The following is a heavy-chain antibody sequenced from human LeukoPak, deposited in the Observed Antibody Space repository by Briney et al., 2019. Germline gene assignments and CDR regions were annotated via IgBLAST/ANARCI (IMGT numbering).Heavy chain of an antibody. V-gene: IGHV4-59*01. CDR3: ARVLALLSGYSIDY. Sequence: SETLSLTCTVSGGSISSYYWSWVRQPTGKGLEWIGCIYYSGSTNYNHSLKSRVTISVDTSKNQFSLKLSSVTAADTAVYYCARVLALLSGYSIDYWGQGTLVTVSS. D-gene: IGHD3-3*01. CDR1: GGSISSYY. J-gene: IGHJ4*02. CDR2: IYYSGST.